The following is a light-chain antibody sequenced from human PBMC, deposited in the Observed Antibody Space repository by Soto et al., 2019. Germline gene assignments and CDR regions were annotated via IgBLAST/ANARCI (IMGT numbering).Light chain of an antibody. CDR3: QQRSNLWT. Sequence: EIVLTQSPATLSLSPGERATLSCRASQSVSSYLAWYKQKPGQAPRLLIYDASNRATGIPARFSGSGSGTDFTLTISSPEPEDFAVYYCQQRSNLWTFGQGTKVDNK. V-gene: IGKV3-11*01. CDR2: DAS. J-gene: IGKJ1*01. CDR1: QSVSSY.